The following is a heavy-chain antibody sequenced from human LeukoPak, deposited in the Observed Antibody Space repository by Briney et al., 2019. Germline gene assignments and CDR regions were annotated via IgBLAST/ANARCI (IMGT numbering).Heavy chain of an antibody. Sequence: GGSLRLSCAASGFTFSSYWMHWVRQAPGKGLVWVSRINGDGSTTIYADSVKGRFTISRDNSKNTLYLQMNSLRAEDTAVYYCARSFDYWGQGTLVTVSS. J-gene: IGHJ4*02. CDR2: INGDGSTT. CDR3: ARSFDY. V-gene: IGHV3-74*01. CDR1: GFTFSSYW.